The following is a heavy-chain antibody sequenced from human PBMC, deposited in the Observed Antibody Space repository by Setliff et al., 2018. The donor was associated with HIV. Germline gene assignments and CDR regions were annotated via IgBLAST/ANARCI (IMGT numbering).Heavy chain of an antibody. V-gene: IGHV1-69*13. J-gene: IGHJ4*02. D-gene: IGHD6-6*01. CDR3: ARDPTGGAARFDY. Sequence: ASVKVSCKASGYTFTRYGISWVRQAPGQGLEWMGGIIPIFGTANYAQKFQGRVTITADESTNTAYMELSSLKSEDTAVYYCARDPTGGAARFDYWGQGTLVTVSS. CDR1: GYTFTRYG. CDR2: IIPIFGTA.